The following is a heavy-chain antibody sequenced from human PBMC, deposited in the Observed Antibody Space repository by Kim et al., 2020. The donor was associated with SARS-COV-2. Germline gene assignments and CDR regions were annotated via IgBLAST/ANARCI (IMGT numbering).Heavy chain of an antibody. D-gene: IGHD3-3*01. Sequence: ASVKVSCKASGYTFTSYGISWVRQAPGQGLEWMGWISAYNGNTNYAQKLQGRVTMTTDTSTSTAYMELRSLRSDDTAVYYCARVETYYDFWSGYYPYYYYGMDVWGQGTTVTVSS. CDR1: GYTFTSYG. V-gene: IGHV1-18*01. CDR2: ISAYNGNT. CDR3: ARVETYYDFWSGYYPYYYYGMDV. J-gene: IGHJ6*02.